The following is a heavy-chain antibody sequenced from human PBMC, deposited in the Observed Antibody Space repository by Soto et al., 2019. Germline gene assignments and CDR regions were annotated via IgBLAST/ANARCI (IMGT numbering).Heavy chain of an antibody. CDR3: ARDYKYYDILTGKNYYYGMDV. D-gene: IGHD3-9*01. CDR2: ISSSSSYT. J-gene: IGHJ6*02. Sequence: PGGSLRLSCAASGFTFSDYYMSWIRQAPGKGLEWVSYISSSSSYTNYADSVKGRFTISRDNAKNSLYPQMNSLRAEDTAVYYCARDYKYYDILTGKNYYYGMDVWGQGTTVTVSS. V-gene: IGHV3-11*05. CDR1: GFTFSDYY.